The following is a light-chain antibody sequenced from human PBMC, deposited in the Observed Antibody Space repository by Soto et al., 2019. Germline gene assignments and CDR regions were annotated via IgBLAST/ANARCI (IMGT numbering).Light chain of an antibody. V-gene: IGKV3-20*01. CDR3: QQYGDSMIT. Sequence: EIVFTQSPGTLSMPPGERATLSCRASQSIKNNFLAWYQQKPGQAPRLLIYAASSRATGSPDRFSGGGSGTDFTLTISRLEPEDFAVYYCQQYGDSMITFCQGTRLEIK. CDR1: QSIKNNF. CDR2: AAS. J-gene: IGKJ5*01.